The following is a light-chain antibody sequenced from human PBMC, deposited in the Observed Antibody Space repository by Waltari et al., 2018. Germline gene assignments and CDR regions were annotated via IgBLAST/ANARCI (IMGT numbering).Light chain of an antibody. CDR1: NMGSRG. CDR3: QVWESRSDQIV. V-gene: IGLV3-21*02. J-gene: IGLJ2*01. Sequence: FVLTQPPSLLVAPGQTARIPCGGCNMGSRGGHWYQQRPGQAPMLVVYDDTDRPSGIPERFSGSNSGNTATLTISRVEAGDEGDYYCQVWESRSDQIVFGGGTKLTVL. CDR2: DDT.